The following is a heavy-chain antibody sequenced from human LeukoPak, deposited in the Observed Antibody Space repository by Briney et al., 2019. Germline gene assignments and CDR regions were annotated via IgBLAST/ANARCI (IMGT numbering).Heavy chain of an antibody. CDR2: ISSSGSTI. D-gene: IGHD3-3*01. V-gene: IGHV3-48*04. Sequence: PGGSLRLSCAASGFTFSSYSMNWIRQAPGKGREGVSYISSSGSTIYYADSVKGRFTISRDNAKNSLYLKMNSLRAEDTAVYYCARDSTADFWSGLYYFDYWGQGTLVTVSS. CDR3: ARDSTADFWSGLYYFDY. J-gene: IGHJ4*02. CDR1: GFTFSSYS.